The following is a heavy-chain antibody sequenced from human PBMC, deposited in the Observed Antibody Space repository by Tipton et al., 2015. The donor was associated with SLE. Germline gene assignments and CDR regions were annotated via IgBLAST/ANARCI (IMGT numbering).Heavy chain of an antibody. V-gene: IGHV4-38-2*02. D-gene: IGHD3-10*01. Sequence: TLSLTCTVSGYSINNGFYWGWIRQPPGKGLEWIGIIYHSGTTYYNPSLKSRVTISVDTSKNQFSLRLSSVTAADTAVYYCARRVYFGAGSYDSWGQGTLVTVSS. J-gene: IGHJ4*02. CDR2: IYHSGTT. CDR1: GYSINNGFY. CDR3: ARRVYFGAGSYDS.